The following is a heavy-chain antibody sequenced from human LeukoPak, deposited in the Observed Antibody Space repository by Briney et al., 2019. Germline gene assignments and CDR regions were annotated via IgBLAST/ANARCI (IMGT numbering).Heavy chain of an antibody. D-gene: IGHD3-10*01. J-gene: IGHJ4*02. CDR3: ARKSSGTFFN. Sequence: SVKVSFKASGYTLPDFYIHWVRQAPGQGVEWMGRISPKSGGTDYAQKFQGRVSMTRDTSINTAYMELSRLRSDDTAVFYCARKSSGTFFNWGQGTLVTVSS. CDR1: GYTLPDFY. CDR2: ISPKSGGT. V-gene: IGHV1-2*02.